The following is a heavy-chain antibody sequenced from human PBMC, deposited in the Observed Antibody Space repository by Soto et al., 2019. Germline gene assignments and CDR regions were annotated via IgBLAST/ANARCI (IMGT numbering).Heavy chain of an antibody. Sequence: SETLSLTCSVSGGSISGSYWSWIRQSPGEGLEWLGYVYYTGSTNYSPSLRSRVSISVDTSKNEFSLRLSSVTAADTAVYFCARSVAVPGAHIDYWGQGTQVTVSS. V-gene: IGHV4-59*01. CDR1: GGSISGSY. CDR2: VYYTGST. CDR3: ARSVAVPGAHIDY. J-gene: IGHJ4*02. D-gene: IGHD6-19*01.